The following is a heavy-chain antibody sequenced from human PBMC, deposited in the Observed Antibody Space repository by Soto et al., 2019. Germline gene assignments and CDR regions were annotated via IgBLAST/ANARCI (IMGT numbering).Heavy chain of an antibody. Sequence: QVQLVESGGGLVKPGGSLRLSCAASGFTFSDYYMNWIRQAPGKGLEWVSYISSSGSTIYYAASVKGRFTISRDNAKNALYLQMNSLRAEDTAVYYCASDLCNGVCQRSDGMDVWGQGTTVTVSS. J-gene: IGHJ6*02. V-gene: IGHV3-11*01. CDR3: ASDLCNGVCQRSDGMDV. CDR2: ISSSGSTI. CDR1: GFTFSDYY. D-gene: IGHD2-8*01.